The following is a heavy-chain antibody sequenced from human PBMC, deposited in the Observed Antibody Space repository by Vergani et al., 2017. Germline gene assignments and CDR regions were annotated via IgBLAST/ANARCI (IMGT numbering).Heavy chain of an antibody. J-gene: IGHJ4*02. CDR3: ARMDQQQPPGG. CDR1: GFTFSDYY. D-gene: IGHD6-13*01. Sequence: QVQLVESGGGLVKPGGSLRISCAASGFTFSDYYMSWIRQAPGKGLEWVSYISSSSSYTNYADSVKGRFSISRDNAKNSLYLQMNSLRVEDTAVYYCARMDQQQPPGGWGQGTLVTVSS. CDR2: ISSSSSYT. V-gene: IGHV3-11*06.